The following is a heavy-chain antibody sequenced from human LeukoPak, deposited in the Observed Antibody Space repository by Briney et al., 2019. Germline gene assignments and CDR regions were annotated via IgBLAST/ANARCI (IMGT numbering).Heavy chain of an antibody. CDR1: GYTFTSYG. CDR2: ISAYNGNT. D-gene: IGHD2-21*02. V-gene: IGHV1-18*01. J-gene: IGHJ5*02. CDR3: ARDPKTNVVVTAIRSSWFDP. Sequence: RASVKVSCKASGYTFTSYGISWVRQAPGQGLEWMGWISAYNGNTNYAQKLQGRVTMTTDTSTSTAYMELRSLRSDDTAVYYCARDPKTNVVVTAIRSSWFDPWGQGTLVTVSS.